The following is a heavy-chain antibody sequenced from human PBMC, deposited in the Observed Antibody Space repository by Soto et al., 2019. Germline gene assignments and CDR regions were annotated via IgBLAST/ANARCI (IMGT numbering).Heavy chain of an antibody. D-gene: IGHD3-10*01. CDR2: IYYSGST. J-gene: IGHJ4*02. Sequence: SETLSLTCTVSGGSISSYYWSWIRQPPGKGLEWIGYIYYSGSTNYNPSLKSRVTISVDTSKNQFSLKLSSVTAADTAVYYCASLLYGSGSYYGTFAYCGQGTLVTVSS. CDR1: GGSISSYY. CDR3: ASLLYGSGSYYGTFAY. V-gene: IGHV4-59*01.